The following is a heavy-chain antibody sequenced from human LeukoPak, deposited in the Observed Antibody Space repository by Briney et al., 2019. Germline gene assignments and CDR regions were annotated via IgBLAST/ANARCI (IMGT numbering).Heavy chain of an antibody. CDR3: ARRIAARPRGYWFDP. Sequence: SETLSLTCAVHGGSFSGYYWSWIRQPPGKGLEWIGEINHSGSTNYNPSLKSRVTISVDTSKNQFSLKVSSVTAADTAVYYCARRIAARPRGYWFDPWGQGTLVTVSS. CDR1: GGSFSGYY. D-gene: IGHD6-6*01. CDR2: INHSGST. V-gene: IGHV4-34*01. J-gene: IGHJ5*02.